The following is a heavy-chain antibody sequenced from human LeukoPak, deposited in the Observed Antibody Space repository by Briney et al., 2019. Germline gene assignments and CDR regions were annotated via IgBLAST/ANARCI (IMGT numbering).Heavy chain of an antibody. V-gene: IGHV3-53*01. Sequence: GGSLRLSCTVSGFTVSSNSMSWVRQAPGKGLQWVSDISTSRSTFYADSVKGRFTISRDNSRNTLYLQMSSLRADDTAVFYCAGTAVAATFDFDYWGQGTLVTVSS. CDR3: AGTAVAATFDFDY. CDR2: ISTSRST. CDR1: GFTVSSNS. D-gene: IGHD6-19*01. J-gene: IGHJ4*02.